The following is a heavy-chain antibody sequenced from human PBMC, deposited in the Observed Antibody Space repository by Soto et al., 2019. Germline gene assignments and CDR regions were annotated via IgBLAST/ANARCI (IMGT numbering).Heavy chain of an antibody. V-gene: IGHV1-18*01. Sequence: ASVKFSCKASGYTFTSYGISWVRQAPGQGLEWMGWISAYNGNTNYAQKLQGRVTMTTDTSTSTAYMELRSLRSDDTAVYYCARVLSRTVAGHNWFDPWGQGTLVTVSS. CDR1: GYTFTSYG. CDR2: ISAYNGNT. CDR3: ARVLSRTVAGHNWFDP. D-gene: IGHD6-19*01. J-gene: IGHJ5*02.